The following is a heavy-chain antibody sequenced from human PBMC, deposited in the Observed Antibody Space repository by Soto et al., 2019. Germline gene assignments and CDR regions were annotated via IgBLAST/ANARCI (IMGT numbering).Heavy chain of an antibody. CDR2: VTGSGAGT. D-gene: IGHD3-16*02. CDR1: GFTFNNYA. V-gene: IGHV3-23*01. Sequence: GGSLRLSCAASGFTFNNYAMTWVRQAPGKGLEWVSIVTGSGAGTYYADSVKGRFTISRDNSKNALYLHMNSLRVDDTALYYCARDRSDFNGRFRFWGQGVLVTVSS. CDR3: ARDRSDFNGRFRF. J-gene: IGHJ4*02.